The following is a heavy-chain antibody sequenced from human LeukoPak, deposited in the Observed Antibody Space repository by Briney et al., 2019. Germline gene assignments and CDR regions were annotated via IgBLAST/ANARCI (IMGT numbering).Heavy chain of an antibody. CDR1: GYTFTSYD. CDR3: ARDLYSRRMNYYGSGSFFAY. CDR2: MNPNSGNT. D-gene: IGHD3-10*01. V-gene: IGHV1-8*03. Sequence: ASVKVSCKASGYTFTSYDINWVRQATGQGLEWMGWMNPNSGNTGYAQKFQGRVTITRNTSISTAYMELSSLRSEDTAVYYCARDLYSRRMNYYGSGSFFAYWGQGTLVTVSS. J-gene: IGHJ4*02.